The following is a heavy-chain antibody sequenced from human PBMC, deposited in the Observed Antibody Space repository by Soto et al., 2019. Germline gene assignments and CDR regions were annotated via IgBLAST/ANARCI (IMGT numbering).Heavy chain of an antibody. CDR3: ARQETTSPLDY. J-gene: IGHJ4*02. CDR2: IYPGDSDT. D-gene: IGHD1-1*01. CDR1: GYSFNTYW. V-gene: IGHV5-51*01. Sequence: GESLKISCKGSGYSFNTYWIGWVRQMPGKGLEWMGIIYPGDSDTRYSPAFQGHVTISADKSSSTAYLQWSSLEASDTAIYYCARQETTSPLDYWGQGTLVTVSS.